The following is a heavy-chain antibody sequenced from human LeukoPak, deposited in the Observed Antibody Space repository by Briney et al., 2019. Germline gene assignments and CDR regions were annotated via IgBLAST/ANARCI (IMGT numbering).Heavy chain of an antibody. J-gene: IGHJ4*02. D-gene: IGHD3-16*02. Sequence: SETLSLTCAVYGGSFSGYYWSWIRQPPGKGLEWIGEINHSGSTNYNPSLKSRVTISVDTSKNQFSLKLSSVTAADTAVYYCARRNRYDYVWGSYRLAPTPFDYWGQGTLVTVSS. V-gene: IGHV4-34*01. CDR3: ARRNRYDYVWGSYRLAPTPFDY. CDR1: GGSFSGYY. CDR2: INHSGST.